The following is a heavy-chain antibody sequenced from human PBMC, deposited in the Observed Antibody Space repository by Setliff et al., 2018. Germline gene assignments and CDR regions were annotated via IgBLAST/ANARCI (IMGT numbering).Heavy chain of an antibody. Sequence: GGSLRLSCAASGFTFSSYSMNWVRQAPGKGLEWVSYISSSSSTIYYADSVKGRFTISRDNAKNSLYLQMNSLRAEDTAVYYCARATLTIFDWLLYTPDAFDIWGQGTMVTVSS. CDR2: ISSSSSTI. CDR3: ARATLTIFDWLLYTPDAFDI. J-gene: IGHJ3*02. CDR1: GFTFSSYS. D-gene: IGHD3-9*01. V-gene: IGHV3-48*04.